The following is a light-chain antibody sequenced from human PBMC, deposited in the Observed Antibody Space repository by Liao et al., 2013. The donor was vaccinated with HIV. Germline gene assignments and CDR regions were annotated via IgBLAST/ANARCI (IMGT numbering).Light chain of an antibody. CDR3: QAWDSKTGAS. CDR2: YDS. CDR1: NIGSKS. J-gene: IGLJ1*01. V-gene: IGLV3-21*01. Sequence: SYMLTQPPSVSVAPGKTATITCGGNNIGSKSVHWYQQRSGQAPVLVIYYDSDRPSGIPERFSGSNSGNTATLTISRVEAGDEADYYCQAWDSKTGASFGTGTKVTVL.